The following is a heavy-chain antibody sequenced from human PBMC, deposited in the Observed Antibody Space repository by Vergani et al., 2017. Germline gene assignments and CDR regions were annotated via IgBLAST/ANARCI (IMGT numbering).Heavy chain of an antibody. CDR1: GYRFTSYG. J-gene: IGHJ4*02. CDR2: ISAYNGNT. CDR3: ARALHYYGSGSYYYFDY. Sequence: QVQLVQSGAEVKKPGASVKVSCKGSGYRFTSYGISWVRQAPGKGLEWMGWISAYNGNTNYAQNLQGRVTMTTDTSTNTAYMELRILRSDDTAVYYCARALHYYGSGSYYYFDYWGQGTLVTVSS. V-gene: IGHV1-18*01. D-gene: IGHD3-10*01.